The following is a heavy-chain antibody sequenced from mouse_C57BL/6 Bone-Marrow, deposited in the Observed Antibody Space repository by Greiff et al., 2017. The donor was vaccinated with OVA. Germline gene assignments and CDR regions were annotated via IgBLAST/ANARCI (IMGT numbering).Heavy chain of an antibody. V-gene: IGHV14-4*01. Sequence: EVQLQQSGAELVRPGASVKLSCTASGFNIKDDYMHWVKQRPEQGLEWIGWIDPENGDTEYASKFQGKATITADKSSNTAYLQLSSLTSEDTAVYYCTTLSYFDYWGQGTTLTVSS. CDR1: GFNIKDDY. CDR3: TTLSYFDY. CDR2: IDPENGDT. J-gene: IGHJ2*01.